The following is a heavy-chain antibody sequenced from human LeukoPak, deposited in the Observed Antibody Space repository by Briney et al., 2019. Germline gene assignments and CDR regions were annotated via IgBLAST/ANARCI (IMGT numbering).Heavy chain of an antibody. CDR3: ARATYSSSWYGKAYYDY. J-gene: IGHJ4*02. V-gene: IGHV1-8*03. D-gene: IGHD6-13*01. CDR1: GYTFTSYD. Sequence: GASVKVSCKAPGYTFTSYDINWVRQATGQGLEWMGWMNPNSGNTGYAQKFQGRVTVTRNTSISTAYMELSSLRSDDTAVYYCARATYSSSWYGKAYYDYWGQGTLVTVSS. CDR2: MNPNSGNT.